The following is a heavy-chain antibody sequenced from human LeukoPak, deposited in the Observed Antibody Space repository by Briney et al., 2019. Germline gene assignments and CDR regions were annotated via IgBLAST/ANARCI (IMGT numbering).Heavy chain of an antibody. CDR2: LYHTGST. Sequence: PSETLSLTCTVSGGSISTSSYYWGWIRQPPGKGLEWIESLYHTGSTYYNPSLKSRVNISVDTSKNQFSLKLNSVTAADTAVYYCARQADFALVEMATIMFDYWGQGTLVTVSS. V-gene: IGHV4-39*01. CDR1: GGSISTSSYY. D-gene: IGHD5-24*01. CDR3: ARQADFALVEMATIMFDY. J-gene: IGHJ4*02.